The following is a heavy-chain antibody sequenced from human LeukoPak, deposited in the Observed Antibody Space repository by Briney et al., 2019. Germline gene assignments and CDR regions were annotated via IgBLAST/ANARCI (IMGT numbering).Heavy chain of an antibody. V-gene: IGHV3-9*01. CDR3: AKDIGTGGTGWYFDL. D-gene: IGHD6-13*01. Sequence: GRSLRLSCAAPGFTLDDYVMHWVRQAPGKGLEWVSGISWNSVSIGYADSVKGRFTISRDNAKNSLYLQMSSLRAEDTALYYCAKDIGTGGTGWYFDLWGRGTLVTVSS. CDR1: GFTLDDYV. J-gene: IGHJ2*01. CDR2: ISWNSVSI.